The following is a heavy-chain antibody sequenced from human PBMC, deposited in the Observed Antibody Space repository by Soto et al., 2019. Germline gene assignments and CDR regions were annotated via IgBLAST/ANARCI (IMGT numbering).Heavy chain of an antibody. D-gene: IGHD3-3*01. V-gene: IGHV4-30-2*01. CDR2: IYHSGST. CDR1: GGSISSGGYS. J-gene: IGHJ5*02. CDR3: ARVNYDFWSGYTSGNNWFDP. Sequence: SETLSLTCAVSGGSISSGGYSWSWIRQPPGKGLEWIGYIYHSGSTYYNPSLKSRVTISVDRSKNQFSLKLSSVTAADTAVYYCARVNYDFWSGYTSGNNWFDPWGQGSLVTVSS.